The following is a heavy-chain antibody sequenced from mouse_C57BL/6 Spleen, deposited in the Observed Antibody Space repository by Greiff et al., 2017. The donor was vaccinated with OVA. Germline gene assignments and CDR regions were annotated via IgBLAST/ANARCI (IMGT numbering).Heavy chain of an antibody. J-gene: IGHJ2*01. V-gene: IGHV1-69*01. CDR1: GYTFTSYW. D-gene: IGHD6-5*01. CDR2: IDPSDSYT. CDR3: ARGGDAYYFDY. Sequence: QVQLQQPGAELVMPGASVKLSCKASGYTFTSYWMHWVKQRPGQGLEWIGEIDPSDSYTNYNQKFKGKSTLTVDKSSSTAYMQLSSLTSEDSAVYDCARGGDAYYFDYWGQGTTLTVSS.